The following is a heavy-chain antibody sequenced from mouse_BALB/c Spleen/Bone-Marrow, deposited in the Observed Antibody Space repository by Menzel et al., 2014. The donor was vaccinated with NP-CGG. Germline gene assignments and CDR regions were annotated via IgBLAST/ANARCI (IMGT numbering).Heavy chain of an antibody. Sequence: QVQLKESGPELVKPGASVKISCKASGYALSSSWMNWVKQRPGQGLEWIGQIYPGDDDTNYNGKFKGRATLTADKSSNTAYMQLSSLTSEDSAVYFCARGGISVDYWGQGTTLTVSS. V-gene: IGHV1-80*01. J-gene: IGHJ2*01. CDR1: GYALSSSW. CDR2: IYPGDDDT. CDR3: ARGGISVDY.